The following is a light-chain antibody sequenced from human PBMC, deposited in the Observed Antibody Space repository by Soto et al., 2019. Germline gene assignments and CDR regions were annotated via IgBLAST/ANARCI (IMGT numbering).Light chain of an antibody. Sequence: DIQMTQSPSTLSASVGDRVSISCRASQSLDKWLAWYQQKPGEAPKLLVSDASNLESGVSSRFTGSGSGTEFTLTISSLQPDDFATYCCQQYTRYPYTFGQGTKLEIK. CDR1: QSLDKW. CDR3: QQYTRYPYT. CDR2: DAS. V-gene: IGKV1-5*01. J-gene: IGKJ2*01.